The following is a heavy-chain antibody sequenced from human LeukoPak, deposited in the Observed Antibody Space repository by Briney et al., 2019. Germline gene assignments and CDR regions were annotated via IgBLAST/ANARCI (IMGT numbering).Heavy chain of an antibody. CDR3: ARGGYHYGSGVGY. J-gene: IGHJ4*02. V-gene: IGHV3-33*01. D-gene: IGHD3-10*01. Sequence: PGRSLRLSCAASGFTFSSYGLHWVRQAPGKGLEWVAVIWYDESNKYYTDSVKGRFTISRDNSKNTLYLQMNSLRAEDTAVYYCARGGYHYGSGVGYWGQGTLVTVSS. CDR2: IWYDESNK. CDR1: GFTFSSYG.